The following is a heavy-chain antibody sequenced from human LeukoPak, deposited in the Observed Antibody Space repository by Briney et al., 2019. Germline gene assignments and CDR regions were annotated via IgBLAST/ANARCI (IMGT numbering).Heavy chain of an antibody. V-gene: IGHV4-61*02. Sequence: PSETLSLTCTVSGGSISSGSDYWSWIRQPAGKGLEWIGRIYTSGSTNYNPSLKSRVTISVDTSKNQFSLKLSSVTAADTAVYYCASTYYYDSSGYSFDYWGQGTLVTVSS. CDR1: GGSISSGSDY. J-gene: IGHJ4*02. CDR2: IYTSGST. CDR3: ASTYYYDSSGYSFDY. D-gene: IGHD3-22*01.